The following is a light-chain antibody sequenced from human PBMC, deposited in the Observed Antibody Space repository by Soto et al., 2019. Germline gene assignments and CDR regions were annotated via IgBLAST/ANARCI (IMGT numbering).Light chain of an antibody. CDR2: GSS. CDR3: QQYGTSVPLT. J-gene: IGKJ4*01. V-gene: IGKV3-20*01. Sequence: EIVLTQSPGTLSLSPGERATLSCRASQTLIATYLAWYQQKPGQPPRLLIYGSSSRATGVPDRFSGSESGTDFTLTISRLEPEDFAIYYWQQYGTSVPLTFGGGNKVEI. CDR1: QTLIATY.